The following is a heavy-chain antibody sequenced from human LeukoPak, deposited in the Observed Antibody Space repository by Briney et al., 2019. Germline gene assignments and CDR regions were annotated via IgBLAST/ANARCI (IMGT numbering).Heavy chain of an antibody. CDR3: AGGKLDDSSGYYGVFDY. D-gene: IGHD3-22*01. V-gene: IGHV1-46*01. J-gene: IGHJ4*02. CDR1: GYTFTSYY. CDR2: INPSGGST. Sequence: ASVKVSCKASGYTFTSYYMHWVRQAPGQGLEWMGIINPSGGSTSYAQKFQGRVTMTRDTSTSTAYMELSSLRSEDTAVYYCAGGKLDDSSGYYGVFDYWGQGTLVTVSS.